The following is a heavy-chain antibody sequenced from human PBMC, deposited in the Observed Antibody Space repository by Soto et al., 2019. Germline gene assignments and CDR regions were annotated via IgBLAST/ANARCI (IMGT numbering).Heavy chain of an antibody. V-gene: IGHV4-4*02. J-gene: IGHJ6*02. CDR2: IYHSGST. D-gene: IGHD6-19*01. CDR1: GGSISSSNW. CDR3: ARSRGIAVAGTFGYYGMDV. Sequence: SETLSLTCAVSGGSISSSNWLSWVRQPPGKGLEWIGEIYHSGSTNYNPSLKSRVTISVDKSKNQFSLKLSSVTAADTAVYYCARSRGIAVAGTFGYYGMDVWGQGTTVTVSS.